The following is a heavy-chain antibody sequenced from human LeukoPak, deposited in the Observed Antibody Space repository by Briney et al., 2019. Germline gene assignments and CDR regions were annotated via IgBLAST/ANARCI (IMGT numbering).Heavy chain of an antibody. V-gene: IGHV3-30-3*01. CDR1: GFTFSSYA. Sequence: GGSLRLSCAVSGFTFSSYAMHWVRQAPGKGLEWVAAISYDGSNKYYADSVKGRFTISRDNSKNTLYVQMNSLRAEDTAFYYCCLGGAGRYYYYYYMDVWGKGTTVTVSS. D-gene: IGHD3-16*01. CDR2: ISYDGSNK. CDR3: CLGGAGRYYYYYYMDV. J-gene: IGHJ6*03.